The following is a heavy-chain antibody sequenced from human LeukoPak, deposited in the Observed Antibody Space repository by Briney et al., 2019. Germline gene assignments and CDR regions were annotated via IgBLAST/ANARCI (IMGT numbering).Heavy chain of an antibody. Sequence: PSETLSLTCTISGGSISNYYWNWVRQPPGEGLEWLGYIYNSEYTKYNPSLKSRVTISMDTSKTHFSLKLSSVTAADTAMYYCARGGVLVPADFDYWGQGTLVTVSS. CDR2: IYNSEYT. D-gene: IGHD2-2*01. V-gene: IGHV4-59*01. J-gene: IGHJ4*02. CDR3: ARGGVLVPADFDY. CDR1: GGSISNYY.